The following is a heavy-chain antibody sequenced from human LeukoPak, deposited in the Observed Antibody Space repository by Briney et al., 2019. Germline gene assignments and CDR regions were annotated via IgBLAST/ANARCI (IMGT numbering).Heavy chain of an antibody. CDR2: ISACNGNT. Sequence: ASVKVSFMCSGWTFTKYVFSEVGQAPGQGLAGMGWISACNGNTNYAQKLQGRVTMTTDTYKSTAYMELRSLRDEDAAVYYCARDSFQGGYYFDYWGQGTLATVSS. CDR3: ARDSFQGGYYFDY. J-gene: IGHJ4*02. D-gene: IGHD3-10*01. CDR1: GWTFTKYV. V-gene: IGHV1-18*01.